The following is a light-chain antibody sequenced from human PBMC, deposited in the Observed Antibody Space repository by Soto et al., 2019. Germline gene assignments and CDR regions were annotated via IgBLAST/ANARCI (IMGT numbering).Light chain of an antibody. CDR3: SSYTSSSTLV. J-gene: IGLJ2*01. V-gene: IGLV2-14*01. CDR1: SSDVGGYNF. Sequence: QSALTQPASVSGSPGQSITISCTGTSSDVGGYNFVSWYQQHPDKAPKLMIYDVNRRPSGVSNRFSGSKSGNTASLTISGLQAEDEAGYYCSSYTSSSTLVFGGGTKLTVL. CDR2: DVN.